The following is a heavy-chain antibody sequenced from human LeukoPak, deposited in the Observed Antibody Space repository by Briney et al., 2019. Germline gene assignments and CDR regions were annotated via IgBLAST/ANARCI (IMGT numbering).Heavy chain of an antibody. Sequence: ASVKVSCKASGYTFTSYGISWVRQAPGQGLEWMGWISAYNGNTNYAQKLQGRVTITRDTSISTAYMELSSLRSEDTAVYYCAKWGAYSGYDYADYWGQGTLVTVSS. CDR1: GYTFTSYG. J-gene: IGHJ4*02. D-gene: IGHD5-12*01. CDR3: AKWGAYSGYDYADY. CDR2: ISAYNGNT. V-gene: IGHV1-18*01.